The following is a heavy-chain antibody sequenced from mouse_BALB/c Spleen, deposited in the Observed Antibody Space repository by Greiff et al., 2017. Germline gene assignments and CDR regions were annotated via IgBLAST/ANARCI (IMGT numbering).Heavy chain of an antibody. V-gene: IGHV5-9-4*01. Sequence: EVQLVESGGGLVKPGGSLKLSCAASGFTFSSYAMSWVRQSPEKRLEWVAEISSGGSYTYYPDTVTGRFTISRDNAKNTLYLEMSSLRSEDTAMYYCARVYYIGAMDYWGQGTSVTVSS. CDR2: ISSGGSYT. J-gene: IGHJ4*01. CDR1: GFTFSSYA. CDR3: ARVYYIGAMDY. D-gene: IGHD2-1*01.